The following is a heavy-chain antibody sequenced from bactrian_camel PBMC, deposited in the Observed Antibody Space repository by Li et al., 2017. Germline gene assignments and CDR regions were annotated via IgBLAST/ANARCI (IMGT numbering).Heavy chain of an antibody. V-gene: IGHV3-2*01. CDR2: HYRLGMTT. CDR1: GDTYRPFC. J-gene: IGHJ4*01. CDR3: AVRDAFCSPDKDAYTY. Sequence: VQLVESGGGSVQAGGSLTLSCAASGDTYRPFCMGWFRQSPGREREMVATHYRLGMTTSYADSVKGRFTMSRDSFKNTVYLQMDRLKPNDTAVYYCAVRDAFCSPDKDAYTYWGQGTQVTVS. D-gene: IGHD3*01.